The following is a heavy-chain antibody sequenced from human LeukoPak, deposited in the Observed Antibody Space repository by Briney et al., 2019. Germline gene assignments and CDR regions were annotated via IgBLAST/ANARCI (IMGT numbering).Heavy chain of an antibody. J-gene: IGHJ6*03. V-gene: IGHV5-51*01. Sequence: GESLKISCKGSGYTFSIYWIGWVRHRPGKGLEWMGIIYPDYSDTRYSPFFQGQVTISADKFISTAYLQWSSLKASDTAMYYCARLAYCSNDVCYSNYYYSMDVWGKGTTVTVSS. CDR1: GYTFSIYW. CDR2: IYPDYSDT. D-gene: IGHD2-8*01. CDR3: ARLAYCSNDVCYSNYYYSMDV.